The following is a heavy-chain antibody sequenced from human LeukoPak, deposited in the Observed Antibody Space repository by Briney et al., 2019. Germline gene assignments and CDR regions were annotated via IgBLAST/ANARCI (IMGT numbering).Heavy chain of an antibody. CDR2: IYYSGST. Sequence: MPSETLSLTCTVSGGSISSGDYYWSWIRQPPGKGLEWIGYIYYSGSTYDNPSLKSRVTISVDTSKNQFSLKLSSVTAADTAVYYCARDAIYFGAFDIWGQGTMVTVSS. CDR3: ARDAIYFGAFDI. CDR1: GGSISSGDYY. D-gene: IGHD2/OR15-2a*01. J-gene: IGHJ3*02. V-gene: IGHV4-30-4*01.